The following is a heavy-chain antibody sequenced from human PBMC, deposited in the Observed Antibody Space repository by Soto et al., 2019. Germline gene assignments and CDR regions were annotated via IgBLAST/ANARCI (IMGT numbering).Heavy chain of an antibody. CDR2: IDPSDAYT. CDR1: GYSFSNYW. CDR3: ARRYCSSDYCPRHYTGMDV. D-gene: IGHD2-2*01. V-gene: IGHV5-10-1*04. Sequence: LGESLKISCKGSGYSFSNYWISWVRQMPGKGLEWMGRIDPSDAYTIYSPSFQGQVTISVDKSISTAYLQWTSLKASDTAMYYCARRYCSSDYCPRHYTGMDVWGQGTTVTVSS. J-gene: IGHJ6*02.